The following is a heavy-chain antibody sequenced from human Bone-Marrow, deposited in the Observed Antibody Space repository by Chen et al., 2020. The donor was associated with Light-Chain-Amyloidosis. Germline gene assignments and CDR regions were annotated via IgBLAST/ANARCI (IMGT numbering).Heavy chain of an antibody. V-gene: IGHV5-51*01. CDR1: GYTFPNYW. CDR2: IYPDDSAA. Sequence: EVQLEQSGPEVKKPGESLKISCKGSGYTFPNYWIGWVRQMPGKGLEWMGVIYPDDSAARYSPSFEGQVTISADKSITTAYLQWRSLNASDTAMYYCARRRDGYNFDYWGQGTLVTVSS. CDR3: ARRRDGYNFDY. J-gene: IGHJ4*02. D-gene: IGHD5-12*01.